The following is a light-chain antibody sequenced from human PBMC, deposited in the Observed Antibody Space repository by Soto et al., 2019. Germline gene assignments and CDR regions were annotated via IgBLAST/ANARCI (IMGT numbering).Light chain of an antibody. V-gene: IGKV3-20*01. CDR2: GAS. Sequence: EIVLTQSPGTLSLSPGERATLSCRASQSVSRSYLAWYQQKPGQAPRLLIYGASSRATGIPDRFSGGGSGTDFTLTISRLEPEGVAVYYCHHYESSPLTFGGGTKVEIK. CDR3: HHYESSPLT. CDR1: QSVSRSY. J-gene: IGKJ4*01.